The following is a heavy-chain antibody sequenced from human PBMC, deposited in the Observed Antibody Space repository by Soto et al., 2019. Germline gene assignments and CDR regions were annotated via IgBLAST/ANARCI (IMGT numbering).Heavy chain of an antibody. CDR1: GFTFSSYG. Sequence: QVQLVESGGGVVQPGRSLRLSCAASGFTFSSYGMHWVRQAPGKGLEWVAVIWYDGSNKYYADSVKGRFTISRDNSKNTLYLQMNSLRAEDTAVYYCVRDKEWIFEAAGGYYYYYGMDVWGQGTTVTVSS. V-gene: IGHV3-33*01. D-gene: IGHD6-13*01. CDR3: VRDKEWIFEAAGGYYYYYGMDV. J-gene: IGHJ6*02. CDR2: IWYDGSNK.